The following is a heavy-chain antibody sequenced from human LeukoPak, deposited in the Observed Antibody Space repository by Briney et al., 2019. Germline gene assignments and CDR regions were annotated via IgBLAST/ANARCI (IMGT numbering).Heavy chain of an antibody. V-gene: IGHV4-59*01. J-gene: IGHJ4*02. CDR2: IYYSGSS. CDR1: GASISSYY. CDR3: ARYPFDGYNYYFDY. Sequence: SETLSLTCTVSGASISSYYWSWIRQPPGKGLEWIGYIYYSGSSNCNPSLKSRVTISVDTSKNQFSLKLSSVTAADTAVYYCARYPFDGYNYYFDYWGQGTLVTVSS. D-gene: IGHD5-24*01.